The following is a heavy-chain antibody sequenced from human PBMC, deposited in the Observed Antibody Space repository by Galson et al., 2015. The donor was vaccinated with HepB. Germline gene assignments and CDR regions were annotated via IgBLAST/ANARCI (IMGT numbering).Heavy chain of an antibody. Sequence: SLRLSCAASGFTFSSYAMHWVRQAPGKGLEWVAVISYDGSNKYYADSVKGRFTISRDNSKNTLYLQMNSLRAEDTAVYYCARGAGTGRVDFDYWGQGTLVTVSS. J-gene: IGHJ4*02. CDR2: ISYDGSNK. CDR1: GFTFSSYA. V-gene: IGHV3-30*04. D-gene: IGHD3-10*01. CDR3: ARGAGTGRVDFDY.